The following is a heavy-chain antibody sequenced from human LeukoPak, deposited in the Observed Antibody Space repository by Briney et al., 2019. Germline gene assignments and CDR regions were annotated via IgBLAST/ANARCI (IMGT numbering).Heavy chain of an antibody. CDR3: ARANGYDYVWGNYRKGFDY. Sequence: SETLSLTCAVYGGSFSGYYWSWIRQPPGKVLEWIGEINHSGSTNYNPSLKSRVTISVDTSKNQFSLKLSSVTAADTAVYYCARANGYDYVWGNYRKGFDYWGQGTLVTVSS. CDR1: GGSFSGYY. D-gene: IGHD3-16*02. CDR2: INHSGST. V-gene: IGHV4-34*01. J-gene: IGHJ4*02.